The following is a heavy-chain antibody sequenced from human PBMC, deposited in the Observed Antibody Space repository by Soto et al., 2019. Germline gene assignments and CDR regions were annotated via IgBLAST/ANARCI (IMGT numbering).Heavy chain of an antibody. CDR1: GFTFDDYA. CDR3: ATDGSGYSYGYFDY. J-gene: IGHJ4*02. CDR2: ISWNSGSI. Sequence: DVQLVESGGGLVQPGRSLRLSCAASGFTFDDYAMHWVRQAPGKGLEWVSGISWNSGSIGYADSVKGRFTISRDNAKNSLYLQMNSLRAEDTALYYCATDGSGYSYGYFDYWGQGTLVTVSS. D-gene: IGHD5-18*01. V-gene: IGHV3-9*01.